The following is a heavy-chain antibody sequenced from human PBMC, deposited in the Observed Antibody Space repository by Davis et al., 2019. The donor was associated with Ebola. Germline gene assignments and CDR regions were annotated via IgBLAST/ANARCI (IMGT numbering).Heavy chain of an antibody. CDR3: ARANNWNYDFDY. D-gene: IGHD1-7*01. CDR2: INAGNGNT. Sequence: ASVKVSCKASGYTFTSYAMHWVRQAPGQRLEWMGWINAGNGNTKYSQKFQGRVTITRDTSASTAYMELSSLRSEDTAVYYCARANNWNYDFDYWGQGTLVTASS. J-gene: IGHJ4*02. CDR1: GYTFTSYA. V-gene: IGHV1-3*01.